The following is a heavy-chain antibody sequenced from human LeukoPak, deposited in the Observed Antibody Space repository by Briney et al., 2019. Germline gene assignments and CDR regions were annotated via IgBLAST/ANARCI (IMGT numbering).Heavy chain of an antibody. CDR3: ARAEEYYDFWSGYWLDY. V-gene: IGHV3-33*01. D-gene: IGHD3-3*01. CDR2: IWYDGSNK. Sequence: GRSLRLSCAASGFTFSSYGMHWVRQAPGKGLEWVAVIWYDGSNKYYANSVKGRFTTSRDNSKNTLYLQMNSLRAEDTAVYYCARAEEYYDFWSGYWLDYWGQGTLVTVSS. J-gene: IGHJ4*02. CDR1: GFTFSSYG.